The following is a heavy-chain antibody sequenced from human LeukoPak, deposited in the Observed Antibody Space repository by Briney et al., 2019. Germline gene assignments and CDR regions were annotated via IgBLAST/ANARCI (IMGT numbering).Heavy chain of an antibody. V-gene: IGHV4-34*01. CDR1: GGSFSGYY. D-gene: IGHD3-3*01. Sequence: SETLSLTCAVYGGSFSGYYWSWIRQPPGKGLEWIGESNHSGSTNYNPSLKSRVTISVDTSRNQFSLKLSSVTAADTAVYYCARARLRFLEWLSPFDYWGQGTLVTVSS. CDR2: SNHSGST. CDR3: ARARLRFLEWLSPFDY. J-gene: IGHJ4*02.